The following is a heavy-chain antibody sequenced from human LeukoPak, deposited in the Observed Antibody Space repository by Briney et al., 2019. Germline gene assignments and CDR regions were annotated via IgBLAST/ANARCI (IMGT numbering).Heavy chain of an antibody. CDR2: ISTSGTNI. CDR1: GFTFTDYY. J-gene: IGHJ4*02. CDR3: ARKTASGPFDC. V-gene: IGHV3-11*01. Sequence: GGSLRLSCAASGFTFTDYYMTLIRQAPGKGLEWVSYISTSGTNIYYADSVKGRFTISRDNTRKSLYLQINNLRAEDTAVYYCARKTASGPFDCWGQGTLVTVAS.